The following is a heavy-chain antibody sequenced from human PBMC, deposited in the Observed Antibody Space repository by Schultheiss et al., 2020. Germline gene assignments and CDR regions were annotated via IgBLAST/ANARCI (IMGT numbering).Heavy chain of an antibody. V-gene: IGHV3-64D*06. Sequence: GSLRLSCSASGFTFSSYAMHWVRQAPGKGLEYVSAISSNGGSTYYADSVKGRFTISRDNSKNTLYLQMSSLRAEDTAVYYCVKGWDCTGGVCYNLLGAFDIWGQGTMVTVSS. J-gene: IGHJ3*02. CDR1: GFTFSSYA. D-gene: IGHD2-8*02. CDR3: VKGWDCTGGVCYNLLGAFDI. CDR2: ISSNGGST.